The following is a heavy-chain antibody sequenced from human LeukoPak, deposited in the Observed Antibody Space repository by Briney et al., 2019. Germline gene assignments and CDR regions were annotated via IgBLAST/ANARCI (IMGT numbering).Heavy chain of an antibody. Sequence: GGSLRLSCAASGFTFSSYAMHWVRQAPGKGLEWVAVISYDGSNKYYADSVKGRFTISRDNSKNTLYLQMNSLRAEDTAVYYCARELELEDTVTPGYYYYGMDVWGQGTTVTVSS. CDR1: GFTFSSYA. V-gene: IGHV3-30-3*01. J-gene: IGHJ6*02. CDR3: ARELELEDTVTPGYYYYGMDV. CDR2: ISYDGSNK. D-gene: IGHD1-7*01.